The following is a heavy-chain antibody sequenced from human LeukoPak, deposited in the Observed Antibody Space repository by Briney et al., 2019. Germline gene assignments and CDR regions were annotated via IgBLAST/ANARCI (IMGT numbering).Heavy chain of an antibody. CDR1: GFTFSSYS. V-gene: IGHV3-21*01. CDR2: ISSSSSYI. J-gene: IGHJ4*02. CDR3: ARGLRSLWYYFDY. D-gene: IGHD5-12*01. Sequence: KPGGSLRLSCAASGFTFSSYSMNWVRQAPGKGLEWVSSISSSSSYIYYADSVKGRFTISRDNAKNSLYLQMNSLRAEDTAVYYCARGLRSLWYYFDYWGQGTLVTVSS.